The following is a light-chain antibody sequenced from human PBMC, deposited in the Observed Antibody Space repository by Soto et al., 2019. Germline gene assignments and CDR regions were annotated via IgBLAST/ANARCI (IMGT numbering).Light chain of an antibody. J-gene: IGLJ3*02. CDR1: NNDVGSYTL. CDR3: CSYAGSSTLWV. CDR2: EGS. Sequence: QSALTQPASVSGSPVQSITISCTGTNNDVGSYTLVSWYQQHPGKAPKVMIYEGSKRPSGVSNRFSGSKSGNTASLTISGLQAEDEADYYCCSYAGSSTLWVFGGGTKLTVL. V-gene: IGLV2-23*01.